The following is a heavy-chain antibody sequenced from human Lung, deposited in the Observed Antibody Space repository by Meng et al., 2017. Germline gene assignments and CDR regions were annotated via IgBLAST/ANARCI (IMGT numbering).Heavy chain of an antibody. CDR3: ARDSYGYCSSTSCYREGHYYYYYGMDV. Sequence: ASVKVSCKASGYTFTGYYMHWVRQAPGQGLEWMGIINPSGGSTSYAQKFQGRVTMTRDTSTSTVSMELSSLRSEDTAVYYCARDSYGYCSSTSCYREGHYYYYYGMDVWGQGTTVTVSS. D-gene: IGHD2-2*01. CDR2: INPSGGST. V-gene: IGHV1-46*01. J-gene: IGHJ6*02. CDR1: GYTFTGYY.